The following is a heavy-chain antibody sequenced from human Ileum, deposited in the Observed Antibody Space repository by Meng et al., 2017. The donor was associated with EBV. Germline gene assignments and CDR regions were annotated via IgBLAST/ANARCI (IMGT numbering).Heavy chain of an antibody. D-gene: IGHD6-13*01. V-gene: IGHV1-69*01. CDR1: GGTFASYA. CDR3: ARGNGYSSSFYFDY. Sequence: QVQLVQSGAEVKKPGDAVRLPCKASGGTFASYAISWGRQATGQGLEWMGGIIPIFGTTNYAQKFQGRVTITADESTSTADMALSSLRSEDKAVYYCARGNGYSSSFYFDYWGQGTLVTVSS. J-gene: IGHJ4*02. CDR2: IIPIFGTT.